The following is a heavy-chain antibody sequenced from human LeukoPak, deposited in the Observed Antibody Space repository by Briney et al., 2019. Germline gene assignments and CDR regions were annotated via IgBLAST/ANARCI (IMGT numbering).Heavy chain of an antibody. D-gene: IGHD3-10*01. J-gene: IGHJ4*02. CDR3: ARASMVRGVIDY. CDR2: MHTSGST. Sequence: SETLSLTCTVSGGSIRSYYWNWIRHPAGKGLEWIGRMHTSGSTNYNPSLKSRLTMSVDTSKNQFSLKLSSVTAADTAVYYCARASMVRGVIDYWGQGTLVTVSS. V-gene: IGHV4-4*07. CDR1: GGSIRSYY.